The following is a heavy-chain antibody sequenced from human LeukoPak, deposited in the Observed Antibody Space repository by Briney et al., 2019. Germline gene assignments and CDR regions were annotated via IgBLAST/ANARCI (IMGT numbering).Heavy chain of an antibody. J-gene: IGHJ4*02. D-gene: IGHD2-8*01. CDR3: ARSPTVYARYFGY. CDR2: IIPIFGTA. V-gene: IGHV1-69*05. CDR1: GGTFSSYA. Sequence: SVKVSCKASGGTFSSYAISWVRQAPGQGLEWMGGIIPIFGTANYAQKFQGRVTITTDESTSTAYMELSSLRSEDTAVYYCARSPTVYARYFGYWGQGTLVTVSS.